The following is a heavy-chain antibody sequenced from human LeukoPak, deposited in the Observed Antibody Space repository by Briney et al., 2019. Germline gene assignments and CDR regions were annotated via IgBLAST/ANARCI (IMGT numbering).Heavy chain of an antibody. V-gene: IGHV3-48*01. CDR3: ARGRNYYYMDV. CDR2: ISSGSGTI. J-gene: IGHJ6*03. CDR1: GFTFSSYS. Sequence: RGSLRLSCEASGFTFSSYSMNWVRQAPGKGLEWVSYISSGSGTIYYADSVKGRFTISRDNAKNSLYLQMNSLRAEDTAVYYCARGRNYYYMDVWGKGTTVTVSS.